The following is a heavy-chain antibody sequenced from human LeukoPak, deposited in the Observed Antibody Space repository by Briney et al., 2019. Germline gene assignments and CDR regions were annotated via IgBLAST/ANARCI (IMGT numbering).Heavy chain of an antibody. CDR3: ARDNDWAFHY. V-gene: IGHV3-23*01. CDR1: GFTFSSYA. CDR2: ISGSGGST. J-gene: IGHJ4*02. D-gene: IGHD3-9*01. Sequence: GGSLRLSCAASGFTFSSYAMSWVRQAPGKGLEWVSAISGSGGSTYYADSVKGRFTISRDNAKNSLYLQMNSLRDEDTAVYYCARDNDWAFHYWGQGTLVTVSS.